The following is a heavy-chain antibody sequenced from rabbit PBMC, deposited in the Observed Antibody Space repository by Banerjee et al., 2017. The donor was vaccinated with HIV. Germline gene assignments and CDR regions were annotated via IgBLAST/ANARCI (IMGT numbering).Heavy chain of an antibody. J-gene: IGHJ4*01. CDR3: AREDAAYCYGYFDL. Sequence: QEQLEESGGDLVKPEGSLTPTCTASGFSFSNKYVMCWVRQAPGKGLEWIACIYAGSSGDTVYATWAKGRFTISKTSSTTVTLQMTSLTAADTATYFCAREDAAYCYGYFDLWGPGTLVTVS. V-gene: IGHV1S45*01. D-gene: IGHD6-1*01. CDR2: IYAGSSGDT. CDR1: GFSFSNKYV.